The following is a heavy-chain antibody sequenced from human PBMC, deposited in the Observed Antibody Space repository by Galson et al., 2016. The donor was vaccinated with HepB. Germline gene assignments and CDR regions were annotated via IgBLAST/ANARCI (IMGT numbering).Heavy chain of an antibody. CDR2: IGHKADSYTT. J-gene: IGHJ6*04. Sequence: SLRLSCAGSRFTFSGYYLNWVRQAPGKGLEWVGQIGHKADSYTTNYAASVKGRFTISRDDSRSSLLLQMNSLQTDDTAVYYCVREYFYILDLWGKGTTVTVSS. CDR3: VREYFYILDL. CDR1: RFTFSGYY. V-gene: IGHV3-72*01.